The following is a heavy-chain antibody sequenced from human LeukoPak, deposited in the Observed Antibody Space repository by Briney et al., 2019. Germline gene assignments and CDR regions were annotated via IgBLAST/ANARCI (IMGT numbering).Heavy chain of an antibody. CDR3: ARDGRAGSGYHRKDDY. Sequence: GGSLRLSCAASGFTFSSYWMTWVRQAPGKGLEWVANIKQDGSEKYYVDSVKGRFTISRDNAKNSLYLQMSSLRAEDTAVYYCARDGRAGSGYHRKDDYWGQGTLVTVSS. D-gene: IGHD3-22*01. CDR2: IKQDGSEK. J-gene: IGHJ4*02. V-gene: IGHV3-7*01. CDR1: GFTFSSYW.